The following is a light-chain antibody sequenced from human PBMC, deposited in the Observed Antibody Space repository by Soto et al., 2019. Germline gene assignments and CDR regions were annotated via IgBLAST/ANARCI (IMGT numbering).Light chain of an antibody. CDR3: LQDYNYPIT. CDR1: QTISSW. Sequence: DIQMTQSPSTLSGSVGDRVTITCRASQTISSWLAWYQQKPGKAPKLLIYKASTLKSGVPSRFSGSGSGTEFTLTISSLQPDDFATYYCLQDYNYPITFGQGTRLEIK. V-gene: IGKV1-5*03. CDR2: KAS. J-gene: IGKJ5*01.